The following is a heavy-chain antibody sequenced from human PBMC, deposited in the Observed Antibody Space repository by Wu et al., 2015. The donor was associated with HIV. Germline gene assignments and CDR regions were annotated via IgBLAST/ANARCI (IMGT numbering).Heavy chain of an antibody. J-gene: IGHJ6*03. D-gene: IGHD6-6*01. V-gene: IGHV1-18*04. Sequence: QVQLVQSGAEVKKPGASVKVSCEASGYIFTSYYMHWVRQAPGQGLEWMGWISPYDDETHYAQKYQGRVTMTTDTSTNTAYMELRSLRYDDTAVYYCARVVGHFYYMDVWGKGTTVTVSS. CDR3: ARVVGHFYYMDV. CDR1: GYIFTSYY. CDR2: ISPYDDET.